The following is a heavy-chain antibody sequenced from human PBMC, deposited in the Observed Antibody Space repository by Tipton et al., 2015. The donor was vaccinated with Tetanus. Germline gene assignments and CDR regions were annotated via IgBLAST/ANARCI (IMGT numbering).Heavy chain of an antibody. CDR3: ACHRHSNWFDY. CDR2: IYGDGTT. Sequence: SLRLSCAASGFSVSSSVVNWVRQAPGKGLEWVSLIYGDGTTKYPDSVRGRFAISRDNAKDSLYLQMNSLRDEDTAVYFCACHRHSNWFDYWGQGTLVTVSS. D-gene: IGHD6-13*01. CDR1: GFSVSSSV. V-gene: IGHV3-53*01. J-gene: IGHJ4*02.